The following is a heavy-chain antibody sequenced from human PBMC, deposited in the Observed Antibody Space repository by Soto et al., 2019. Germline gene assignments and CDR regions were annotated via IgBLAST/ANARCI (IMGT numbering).Heavy chain of an antibody. Sequence: EESLKISCKGSGYSFTSYWIGWVRQMPGKGLEWMGIIYPGDSDTRYSPSFQGQVTISADKSISTAYLQWSSLKASDTAMYYCARQSAAITPRTIVIPLWFDPWGQGTLVTVSS. J-gene: IGHJ5*02. CDR2: IYPGDSDT. CDR1: GYSFTSYW. V-gene: IGHV5-51*01. D-gene: IGHD2-2*01. CDR3: ARQSAAITPRTIVIPLWFDP.